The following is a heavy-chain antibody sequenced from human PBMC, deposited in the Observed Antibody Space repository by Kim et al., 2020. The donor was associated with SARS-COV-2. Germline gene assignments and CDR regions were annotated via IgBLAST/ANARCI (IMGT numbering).Heavy chain of an antibody. CDR2: INQDGSER. J-gene: IGHJ4*01. Sequence: GGSLRLSCATSGFIFSSYYFSWVRQAPGKGLEWVANINQDGSERYYVGSVKGRFTISRDNAENSLDLQMHSLRAEDTAVYYCARGNYDILTGYYQYFFVHWGQGTLVTLSS. CDR1: GFIFSSYY. D-gene: IGHD3-9*01. CDR3: ARGNYDILTGYYQYFFVH. V-gene: IGHV3-7*01.